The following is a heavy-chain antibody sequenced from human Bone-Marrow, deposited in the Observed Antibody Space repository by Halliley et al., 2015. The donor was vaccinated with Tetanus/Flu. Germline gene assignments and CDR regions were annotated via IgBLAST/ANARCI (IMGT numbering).Heavy chain of an antibody. D-gene: IGHD2-15*01. J-gene: IGHJ6*02. CDR2: IYHSGIT. V-gene: IGHV4-31*03. CDR3: ARAVVRRRFYYGMDV. Sequence: TLSLTCNVSGGSISSDGYYWTWIRHHPGRGLEWIGYIYHSGITFSNPSLKSRTTISVGTSKNQFSLKLLSVTAADSAVYFCARAVVRRRFYYGMDVWGQGATVTVSS. CDR1: GGSISSDGYY.